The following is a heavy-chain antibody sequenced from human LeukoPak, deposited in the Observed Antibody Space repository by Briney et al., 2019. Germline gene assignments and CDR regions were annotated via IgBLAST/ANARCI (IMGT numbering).Heavy chain of an antibody. Sequence: GRSLRLSCAASGFTFSDYYMSWIRQAPGKGLEWVSYISSSSSYTNYADSVKGRFTISRDNAKNSLYLQMNSLRAEDTAVYYCATYTAGYFQHWGQGTLVTVSS. J-gene: IGHJ1*01. CDR2: ISSSSSYT. D-gene: IGHD6-25*01. V-gene: IGHV3-11*03. CDR3: ATYTAGYFQH. CDR1: GFTFSDYY.